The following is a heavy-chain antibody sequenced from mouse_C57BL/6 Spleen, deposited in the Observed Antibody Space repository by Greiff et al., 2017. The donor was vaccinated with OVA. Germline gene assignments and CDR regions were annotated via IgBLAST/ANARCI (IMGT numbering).Heavy chain of an antibody. V-gene: IGHV1-72*01. CDR1: GYTFTSYW. D-gene: IGHD1-1*01. CDR2: IDPNSGGT. J-gene: IGHJ4*01. CDR3: ASGDYYGSSYGVYYAMDY. Sequence: QVQLQQPGAELVKPGASVKLSCKASGYTFTSYWMHWVKQRPGRGLEWIGRIDPNSGGTKYNEKFKSKATLTVDKPSSTAYMQLSSLTSEDSAVYYCASGDYYGSSYGVYYAMDYWGQGTSVTVSS.